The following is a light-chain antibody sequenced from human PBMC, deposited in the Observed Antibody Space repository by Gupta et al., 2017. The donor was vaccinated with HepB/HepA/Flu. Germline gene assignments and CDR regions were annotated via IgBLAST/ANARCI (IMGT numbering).Light chain of an antibody. V-gene: IGKV3-15*01. CDR2: GAS. CDR3: QQYNDWPPVT. J-gene: IGKJ1*01. CDR1: QSVSSN. Sequence: EIVMTQSPATLSVSPGERVTLSCRASQSVSSNLAWYQQKPGQPPRLLIYGASTRDTGIPARFSGSGFGTEFTLTISSRQSEDFAVYYCQQYNDWPPVTFGQGTKVEIK.